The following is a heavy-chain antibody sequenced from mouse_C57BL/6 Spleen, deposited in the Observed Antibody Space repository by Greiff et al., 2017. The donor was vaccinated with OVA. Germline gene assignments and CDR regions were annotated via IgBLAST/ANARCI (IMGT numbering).Heavy chain of an antibody. CDR2: INPNNGGT. CDR3: ARMITTGYYYYAMDY. D-gene: IGHD2-4*01. V-gene: IGHV1-22*01. CDR1: GYTFTDYN. Sequence: EVQLQQSGPELVKPGASVKMSCKASGYTFTDYNMHWVKQSHGKSLEWIGYINPNNGGTSYNQKFKGKATLTVNKSSSTADMELRSLTSEDAAVYYCARMITTGYYYYAMDYWGQGTSVTVSS. J-gene: IGHJ4*01.